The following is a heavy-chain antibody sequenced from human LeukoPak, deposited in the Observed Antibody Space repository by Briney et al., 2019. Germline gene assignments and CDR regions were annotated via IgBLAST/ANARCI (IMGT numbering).Heavy chain of an antibody. CDR1: GYTFNTYD. V-gene: IGHV1-8*02. J-gene: IGHJ4*02. D-gene: IGHD2-21*02. CDR2: MKPDSGGT. CDR3: VRGGLHCRGTDCYSTGLFDS. Sequence: ASVRVSCKASGYTFNTYDINWVRQATGQGLEWMGWMKPDSGGTGYAPRFQGGVTMTRNMSISTAYMELSSLRSEDTAVYYCVRGGLHCRGTDCYSTGLFDSWGRGTLVIVSS.